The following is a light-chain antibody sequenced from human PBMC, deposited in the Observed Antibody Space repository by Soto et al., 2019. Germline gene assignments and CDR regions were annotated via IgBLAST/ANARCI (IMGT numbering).Light chain of an antibody. CDR1: QSVTSNY. CDR2: GAS. Sequence: EIVLTQSPGTLSLSPGERATLSCRASQSVTSNYLAWYQQKPGQAPRLLIFGASIRDTGIPDRFSGSGSGTDFTLTISRLEPEDFAVYYCQQYGSSPGTCGQGTKVEI. CDR3: QQYGSSPGT. J-gene: IGKJ1*01. V-gene: IGKV3-20*01.